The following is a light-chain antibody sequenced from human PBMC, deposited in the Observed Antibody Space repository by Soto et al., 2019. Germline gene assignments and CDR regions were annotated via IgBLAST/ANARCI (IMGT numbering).Light chain of an antibody. Sequence: ETVLTQSPATLSLSPGERATLSCRASQTIGTYLIWYQQKPGQAPRLLIYDASSRATGIPARFSGSGSGTDLFLTTSSLVHDDFAVSYCQQRGNWPLTFGGGTKVEI. CDR1: QTIGTY. V-gene: IGKV3-11*01. J-gene: IGKJ4*01. CDR3: QQRGNWPLT. CDR2: DAS.